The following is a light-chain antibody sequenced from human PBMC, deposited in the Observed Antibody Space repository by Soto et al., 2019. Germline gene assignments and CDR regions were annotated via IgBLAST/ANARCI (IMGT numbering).Light chain of an antibody. CDR3: QQLNSYPPD. CDR2: AAS. Sequence: DIQMTQSPSTLSASVGDRVTITCRASQGISSYLAWYQQKPGKAPKLLIYAASTLQSGVPSRFSGSGSGTEFTLTISSLQPEDFATYYCQQLNSYPPDFGQGTRLEIK. CDR1: QGISSY. V-gene: IGKV1-9*01. J-gene: IGKJ5*01.